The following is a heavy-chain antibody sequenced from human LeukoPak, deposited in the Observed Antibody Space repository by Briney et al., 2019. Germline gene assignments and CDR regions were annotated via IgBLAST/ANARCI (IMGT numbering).Heavy chain of an antibody. CDR1: GGSISTYY. Sequence: SETLSLTCTVSGGSISTYYWGWIRQSPGKGLEWIGSIYSGGETHYNPSLNSRVTIFLDTSKNRFSLNLISVTATDTAVYYCVRDYSNFVQGDWGQGTLATVSS. V-gene: IGHV4-39*02. D-gene: IGHD4-11*01. CDR3: VRDYSNFVQGD. J-gene: IGHJ4*02. CDR2: IYSGGET.